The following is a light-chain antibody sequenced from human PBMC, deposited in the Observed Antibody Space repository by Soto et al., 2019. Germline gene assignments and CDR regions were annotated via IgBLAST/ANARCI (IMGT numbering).Light chain of an antibody. CDR2: GDS. CDR3: QSYDSTLDARYG. V-gene: IGLV1-40*01. J-gene: IGLJ1*01. CDR1: GSNIGAGYD. Sequence: QSVLTQPPSVSGAPGQRVTISCTGSGSNIGAGYDVHWYQHRPGTAPKLLVFGDSHRPSGVPDRFSGSKSGTSASLAITGLQAEDEGDYYCQSYDSTLDARYGFGTGTKLTVL.